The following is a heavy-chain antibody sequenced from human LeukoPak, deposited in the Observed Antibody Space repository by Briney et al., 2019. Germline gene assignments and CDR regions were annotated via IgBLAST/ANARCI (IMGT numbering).Heavy chain of an antibody. V-gene: IGHV3-23*01. J-gene: IGHJ3*02. CDR1: GFTFSSYG. Sequence: QAGGSLRLSCAASGFTFSSYGMSWVRQAPGKGLEWVSAISGSGGSTYYADSVKGRFTISRDNSKNTLYLQMNSLRAEDTAVYYCARGTHYYDSSGNWDDGGEAFDIWGQGTMVTVSS. D-gene: IGHD3-22*01. CDR2: ISGSGGST. CDR3: ARGTHYYDSSGNWDDGGEAFDI.